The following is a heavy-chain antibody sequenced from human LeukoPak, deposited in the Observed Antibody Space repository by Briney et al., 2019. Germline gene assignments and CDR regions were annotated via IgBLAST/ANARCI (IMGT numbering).Heavy chain of an antibody. J-gene: IGHJ4*02. Sequence: GGSLRLSCAASGFTFSSYGMHWVRQAPGKGLEWVAVIWYDGSNKYYADSVKGRFTISRDNSKYTLYLQMNSLRAEDTAVYYCARTYYYDSSGYYPSDYWGQGTLVTVSS. CDR3: ARTYYYDSSGYYPSDY. CDR2: IWYDGSNK. V-gene: IGHV3-33*01. D-gene: IGHD3-22*01. CDR1: GFTFSSYG.